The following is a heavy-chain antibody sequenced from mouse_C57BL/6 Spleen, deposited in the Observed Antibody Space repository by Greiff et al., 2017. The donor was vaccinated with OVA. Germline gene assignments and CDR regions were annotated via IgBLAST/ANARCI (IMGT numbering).Heavy chain of an antibody. CDR3: ARKAAQATTLFAY. V-gene: IGHV14-2*01. Sequence: EVQRVESGAELVKPGASVKLSCTASGFNIKDYYMHWVKQRTEQGLEWIGRIDPEDGETKSAPKFQGKATITADTSSNTAYLQLSSLTSEDTAVYYCARKAAQATTLFAYWGQGTLVTVSA. D-gene: IGHD3-2*02. CDR2: IDPEDGET. CDR1: GFNIKDYY. J-gene: IGHJ3*01.